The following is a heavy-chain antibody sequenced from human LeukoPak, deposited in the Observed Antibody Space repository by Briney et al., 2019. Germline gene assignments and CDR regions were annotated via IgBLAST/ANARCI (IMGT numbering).Heavy chain of an antibody. J-gene: IGHJ4*02. V-gene: IGHV1-18*03. CDR1: GYTFSTHG. D-gene: IGHD2-15*01. CDR2: ISAYNGET. Sequence: ASVKVSCKTSGYTFSTHGISWVRQAPGQGLEWMGWISAYNGETNYAQNLQGRVTMTTDTSTSTAYMELRSLRSVDMAVYYCARDCSGGSCSFDSWGQGTLVTVPS. CDR3: ARDCSGGSCSFDS.